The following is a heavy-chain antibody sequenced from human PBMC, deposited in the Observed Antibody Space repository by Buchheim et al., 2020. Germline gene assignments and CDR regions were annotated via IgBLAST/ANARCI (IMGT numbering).Heavy chain of an antibody. CDR2: ISYDGSNK. Sequence: QVQLVESGGGVVQPGRSLRLSCAASGFTFSSYGMHWVRQAPGKGLEWVAVISYDGSNKYYADSVKGRFTISRDNSKNTLYLQMISLRAEDTAVYYCAKRPGDGYNSWGQGTL. D-gene: IGHD5-24*01. V-gene: IGHV3-30*18. CDR1: GFTFSSYG. J-gene: IGHJ4*02. CDR3: AKRPGDGYNS.